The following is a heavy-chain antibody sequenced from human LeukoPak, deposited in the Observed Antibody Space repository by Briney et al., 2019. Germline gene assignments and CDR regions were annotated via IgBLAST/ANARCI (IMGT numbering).Heavy chain of an antibody. J-gene: IGHJ4*02. V-gene: IGHV3-48*01. Sequence: GGSLRLSCAASGFTFSSYSMNWVRQAPGKGLEWVPYISSSSSTIYYADSVKGRFTISRDNAKNSLYLQMNSLRAEDTAVYYCARGGDIVATITDYWGQGTLVTVSS. CDR3: ARGGDIVATITDY. CDR1: GFTFSSYS. D-gene: IGHD5-12*01. CDR2: ISSSSSTI.